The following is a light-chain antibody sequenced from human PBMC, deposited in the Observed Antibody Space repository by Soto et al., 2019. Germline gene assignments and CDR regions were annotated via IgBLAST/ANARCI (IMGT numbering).Light chain of an antibody. Sequence: QSVLTQPASVSGSPGQSITISGTGTSSDLAIYNYVSWYQQQPGKAPKLMIYQVTNRPSGVSNRFSGSRSGNTASLTISGLQAEDEADYYCSSYTASSNYVFVNGTKLTVL. CDR3: SSYTASSNYV. J-gene: IGLJ1*01. V-gene: IGLV2-14*01. CDR2: QVT. CDR1: SSDLAIYNY.